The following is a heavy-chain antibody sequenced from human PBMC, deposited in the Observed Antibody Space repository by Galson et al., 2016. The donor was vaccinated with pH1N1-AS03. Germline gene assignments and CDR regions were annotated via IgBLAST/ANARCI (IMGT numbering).Heavy chain of an antibody. D-gene: IGHD5-24*01. V-gene: IGHV2-70*04. J-gene: IGHJ6*02. Sequence: PALVKPTQTLTLTCTVSGFSLHTGGMRVSWIRQPPGKALEWLGRIDWDDGTFYSTSLKTRLTISKDTSKNQVVLTMTNMDPVDTGTYYCARTLNYNTGLDVWGPGATVTVSS. CDR1: GFSLHTGGMR. CDR2: IDWDDGT. CDR3: ARTLNYNTGLDV.